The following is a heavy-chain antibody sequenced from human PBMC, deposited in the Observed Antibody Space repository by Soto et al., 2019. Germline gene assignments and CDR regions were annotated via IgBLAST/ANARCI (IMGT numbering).Heavy chain of an antibody. CDR1: GGTFSSYA. D-gene: IGHD3-10*01. CDR2: IIPIFGTA. J-gene: IGHJ4*02. V-gene: IGHV1-69*01. CDR3: ASSYYYGSGSLHDY. Sequence: QVQLVQSGAAVKKPGSSVKVSCKASGGTFSSYAISWGRQAPGQGREWMGGIIPIFGTANYAQKFQGRVTITADESTSTAYMEMSRLRSEDTAVYYCASSYYYGSGSLHDYWGQGTLVTVSS.